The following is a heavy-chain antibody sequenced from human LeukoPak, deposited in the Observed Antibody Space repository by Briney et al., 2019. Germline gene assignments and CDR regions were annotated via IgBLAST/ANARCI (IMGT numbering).Heavy chain of an antibody. D-gene: IGHD4-23*01. CDR1: GFTFSSYS. J-gene: IGHJ4*02. CDR2: ISSSSSYI. Sequence: GGSLRLSCAASGFTFSSYSMNWVRQAPGKGLEWVSSISSSSSYIYYADSVKGRFTISRDNAKNSLYLQMNSLRAEDTAVYYCARDLLNDYGGDEDYWGQGTLVTVSS. V-gene: IGHV3-21*01. CDR3: ARDLLNDYGGDEDY.